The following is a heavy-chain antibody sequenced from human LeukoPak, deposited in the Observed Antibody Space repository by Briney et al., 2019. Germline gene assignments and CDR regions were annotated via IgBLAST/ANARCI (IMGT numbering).Heavy chain of an antibody. J-gene: IGHJ4*02. CDR2: IYHSGST. Sequence: SETLSLTCAVSGYSISSGYYRGWARQPPGHGLEWIGSIYHSGSTYCNPSLKSQVTISVDTYENEFALKLRSVRDAGTAVYYCARQRTSSNYFDCWGQGTLVTVSS. V-gene: IGHV4-38-2*01. D-gene: IGHD1/OR15-1a*01. CDR1: GYSISSGYY. CDR3: ARQRTSSNYFDC.